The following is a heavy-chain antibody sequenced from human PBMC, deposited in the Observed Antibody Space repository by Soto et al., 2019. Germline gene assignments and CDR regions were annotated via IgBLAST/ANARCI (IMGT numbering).Heavy chain of an antibody. CDR1: GGSISSSSYY. D-gene: IGHD5-12*01. V-gene: IGHV4-39*01. CDR3: ARQVSRLFDY. CDR2: IYYSGST. J-gene: IGHJ4*02. Sequence: QLQLQESGPGLVKPSETLSLTCTVSGGSISSSSYYWGWIRQPPGKGLEWIGSIYYSGSTYYNPSLKSRVTLSVDTSKNQFSLKLSSVTAADTAVYYCARQVSRLFDYWGQGTLVTVSS.